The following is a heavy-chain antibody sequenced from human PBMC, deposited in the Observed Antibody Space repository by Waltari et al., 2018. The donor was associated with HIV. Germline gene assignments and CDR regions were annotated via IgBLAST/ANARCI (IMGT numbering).Heavy chain of an antibody. CDR2: ISSRSNSK. V-gene: IGHV3-21*01. J-gene: IGHJ4*02. CDR3: ARVDDNYYDSSLTLDY. Sequence: EVQLVESGGGLVKPGGSLRLSCAASGFTFSSYSLNWVRQAPGKGLEWVSSISSRSNSKYYADSVKGRFTISRDNAKNSLYLQMNSLRAEDTAVYYCARVDDNYYDSSLTLDYWGQGTLVTVSS. CDR1: GFTFSSYS. D-gene: IGHD3-22*01.